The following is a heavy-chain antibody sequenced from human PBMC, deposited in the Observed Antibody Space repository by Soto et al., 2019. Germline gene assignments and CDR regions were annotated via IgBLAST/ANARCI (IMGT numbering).Heavy chain of an antibody. J-gene: IGHJ4*02. CDR3: GPRGAVADPRGY. CDR2: INHSGST. Sequence: SETLSLTCAVDGGSFSDFYWTCIRQLPGKGLEWIGEINHSGSTNYNPSLKSRVAISVDTSKNQFSLNLRSVTAADTAVYYCGPRGAVADPRGYWGQGTLVTVS. D-gene: IGHD6-19*01. V-gene: IGHV4-34*01. CDR1: GGSFSDFY.